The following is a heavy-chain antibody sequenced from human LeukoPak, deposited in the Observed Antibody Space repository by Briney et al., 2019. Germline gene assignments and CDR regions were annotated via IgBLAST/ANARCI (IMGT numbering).Heavy chain of an antibody. CDR2: IRYDGSNK. D-gene: IGHD6-19*01. V-gene: IGHV3-30*02. J-gene: IGHJ6*02. CDR1: GFTFSSYG. Sequence: GGSLRLSCAASGFTFSSYGMHWVRQAPGKGLEWVAFIRYDGSNKYYADSVKGRFTISRDNSKNTLYLQMNSLRAEDTAVYYCAKEEEAVAALPVYGMDVWGQETTVTVSS. CDR3: AKEEEAVAALPVYGMDV.